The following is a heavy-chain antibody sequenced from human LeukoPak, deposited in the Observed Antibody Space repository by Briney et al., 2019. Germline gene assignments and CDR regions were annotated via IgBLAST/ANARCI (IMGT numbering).Heavy chain of an antibody. J-gene: IGHJ3*02. CDR1: GYTFSKYF. CDR3: ARDKLVDPYNGFDI. Sequence: ASVKVSCKASGYTFSKYFMHWVRQAPGQGLEWMGWMNPNTGLINRAQKFQGRVTMTRDTSINTAYMELNRLTFDDTAVYYCARDKLVDPYNGFDIWGQGTMVTVSS. CDR2: MNPNTGLI. V-gene: IGHV1-2*02. D-gene: IGHD2-21*01.